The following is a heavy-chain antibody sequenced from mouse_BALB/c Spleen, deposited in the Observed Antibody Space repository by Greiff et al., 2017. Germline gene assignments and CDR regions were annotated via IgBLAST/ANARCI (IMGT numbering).Heavy chain of an antibody. D-gene: IGHD1-1*01. CDR2: IRNKANGYTT. CDR3: VRGDYGSSSFAY. J-gene: IGHJ3*01. CDR1: GFTFTDYY. Sequence: EVKLMESGGGLVQPGGSLRLSCATSGFTFTDYYMSWVRQPPGKALEWLGFIRNKANGYTTEYSASVKGRFTISRDNSQSILYLQMNTLRAEDSATYYCVRGDYGSSSFAYWGQGTLVTVSA. V-gene: IGHV7-3*02.